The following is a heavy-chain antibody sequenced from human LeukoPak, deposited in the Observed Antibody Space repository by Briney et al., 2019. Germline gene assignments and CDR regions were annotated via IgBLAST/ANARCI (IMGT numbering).Heavy chain of an antibody. CDR2: ISAGGGTT. Sequence: GGSLRLSCAASGFTFNNYAMSWVRQAPGKGLEWVSAISAGGGTTYYAGSVKGRFTISRGNSKNTLYVQMNSLRAEDTAVYYCAKDASQWLVRLDYWGQGVLVTVSS. D-gene: IGHD6-19*01. CDR1: GFTFNNYA. J-gene: IGHJ4*02. CDR3: AKDASQWLVRLDY. V-gene: IGHV3-23*01.